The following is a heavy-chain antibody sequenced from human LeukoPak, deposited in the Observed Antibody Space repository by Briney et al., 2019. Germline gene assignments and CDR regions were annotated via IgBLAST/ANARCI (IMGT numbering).Heavy chain of an antibody. V-gene: IGHV3-7*01. CDR3: VRGSGYSYGRDQ. CDR2: IKQDESEQ. J-gene: IGHJ4*02. CDR1: GFTFTTYW. Sequence: GGSLRLSCAASGFTFTTYWMSWVRQAPGKGLEWVANIKQDESEQYYVDSVKGRFTISRDNAKNSLYLQMSSLRAEDTAVYYCVRGSGYSYGRDQWGQGTLVTVSS. D-gene: IGHD5-18*01.